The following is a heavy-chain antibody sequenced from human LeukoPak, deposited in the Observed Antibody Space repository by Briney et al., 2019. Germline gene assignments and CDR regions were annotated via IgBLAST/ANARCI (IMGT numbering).Heavy chain of an antibody. CDR2: FDPEDGET. CDR3: ATATRGYSGYDYFPTPDQTISYYFDY. CDR1: GYTLTELS. V-gene: IGHV1-24*01. D-gene: IGHD5-12*01. Sequence: ASVKVSCKVSGYTLTELSMHWVRQAPGKGLEWMGGFDPEDGETIYAQKLQGRVTMTEDTSTDTAYMELSSLRSEDTAVYYCATATRGYSGYDYFPTPDQTISYYFDYWGQGTLVTVSS. J-gene: IGHJ4*02.